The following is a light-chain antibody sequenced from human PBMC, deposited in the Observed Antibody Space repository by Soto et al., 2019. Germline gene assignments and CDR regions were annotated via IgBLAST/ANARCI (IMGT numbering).Light chain of an antibody. CDR2: RNN. J-gene: IGLJ1*01. CDR1: SSNIGSNY. V-gene: IGLV1-47*01. CDR3: SAWDDSLSGFYV. Sequence: QSVLTQPPSASGTPGQRVTISCSGSSSNIGSNYVYWYQQLPRTAPKLLIYRNNQLPSGVPDRFSGSKSGTSASLAISGLRSEDEDEYYCSAWDDSLSGFYVFGAGTKLTVL.